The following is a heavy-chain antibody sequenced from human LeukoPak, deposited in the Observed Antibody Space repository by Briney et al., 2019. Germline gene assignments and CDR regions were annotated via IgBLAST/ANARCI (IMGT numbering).Heavy chain of an antibody. CDR1: GGSISSGGYS. CDR3: ARSVEGYCRGGSCYSYSYYMDV. Sequence: PSETLSLTCAVSGGSISSGGYSWSWIRQPPGKGLEWIGYIYYSGSTNYNPSLKSRVTISVDTSKNQFSLKLSSVTAADTAVYYCARSVEGYCRGGSCYSYSYYMDVWGKETTVTVSS. D-gene: IGHD2-15*01. J-gene: IGHJ6*03. V-gene: IGHV4-61*08. CDR2: IYYSGST.